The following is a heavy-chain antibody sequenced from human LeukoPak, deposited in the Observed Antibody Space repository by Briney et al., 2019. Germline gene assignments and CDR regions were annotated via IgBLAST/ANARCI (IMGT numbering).Heavy chain of an antibody. CDR1: GAPITSYY. CDR3: ARFPVPSSWTY. CDR2: IYYSGTT. D-gene: IGHD3/OR15-3a*01. Sequence: PSETLSLTCTVSGAPITSYYWSWIRQPPGKRLEYIGYIYYSGTTSYSPSLKSRVTISVDTSKTQFSLNLNSVTAADTAVYYCARFPVPSSWTYWGQGTLVTVSS. J-gene: IGHJ4*02. V-gene: IGHV4-59*08.